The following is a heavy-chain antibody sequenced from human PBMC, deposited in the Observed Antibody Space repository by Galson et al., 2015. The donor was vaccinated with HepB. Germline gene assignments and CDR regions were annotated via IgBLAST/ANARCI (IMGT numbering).Heavy chain of an antibody. CDR2: INWNGGST. D-gene: IGHD2-2*02. CDR3: ARGYCSSNICYNPAGSRNWFDP. Sequence: SLRLSCAASGFTFEDYGMSWVRQAPGKGLEWVSGINWNGGSTAYADSVKGRLTISRDNPKNSLFLQMNSLRAEDTAVYFCARGYCSSNICYNPAGSRNWFDPWGQGTLVTVSS. V-gene: IGHV3-20*04. J-gene: IGHJ5*02. CDR1: GFTFEDYG.